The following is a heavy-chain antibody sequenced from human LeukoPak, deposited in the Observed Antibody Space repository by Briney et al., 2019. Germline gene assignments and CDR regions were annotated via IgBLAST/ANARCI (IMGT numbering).Heavy chain of an antibody. V-gene: IGHV3-23*01. CDR1: GFTFSSYA. Sequence: PGGSLRLSCAASGFTFSSYAMSWVRQAPGKGLEWVSAISGSGGSTYYADSVKGRFTISRDNSKNTLYLQMNSLRAEDTAVYYCAKEVPYYYGSGTSPDYWGQGTLVTVSS. CDR2: ISGSGGST. CDR3: AKEVPYYYGSGTSPDY. D-gene: IGHD3-10*01. J-gene: IGHJ4*02.